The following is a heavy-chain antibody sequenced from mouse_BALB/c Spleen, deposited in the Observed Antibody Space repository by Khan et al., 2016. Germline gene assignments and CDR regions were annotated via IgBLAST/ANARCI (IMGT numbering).Heavy chain of an antibody. V-gene: IGHV9-3*02. Sequence: QIQLVQSGPELKKPGETVKISCKASGYTFTNYGMNWVKQAPGKDLKWMGWINTNTGEPTYAEEFKGRFAFSLETSASTAYLQINNLKNEDTATYFCATGAWFAYWGQGTLVTVSA. CDR1: GYTFTNYG. J-gene: IGHJ3*01. CDR2: INTNTGEP. D-gene: IGHD4-1*01. CDR3: ATGAWFAY.